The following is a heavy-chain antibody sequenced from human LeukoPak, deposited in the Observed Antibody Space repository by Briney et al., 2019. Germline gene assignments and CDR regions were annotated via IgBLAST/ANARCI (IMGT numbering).Heavy chain of an antibody. CDR1: GGSISSSNW. J-gene: IGHJ4*02. CDR2: SYHSGST. V-gene: IGHV4-4*02. CDR3: ASVKYYDILTPLYYFDY. Sequence: PSETLSLTCAVSGGSISSSNWWSWVRPPPGKGLEWIGESYHSGSTNYNPSLKSRVTISVDKSKNQFSLKLSSVTAADTAVYYCASVKYYDILTPLYYFDYWGQGTLVTVSS. D-gene: IGHD3-9*01.